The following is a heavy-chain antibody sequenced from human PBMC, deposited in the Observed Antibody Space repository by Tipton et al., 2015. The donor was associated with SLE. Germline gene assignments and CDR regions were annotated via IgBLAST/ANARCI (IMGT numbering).Heavy chain of an antibody. Sequence: TLSLTCTVSGGFINSGGHYWNWIRQPPGKGLEWIGYIYDSGSTNYNPSLRGRVSISVDKSKNQFSLKLTSVTAADTAVYYCARRDVEVAPLGFDYWGQGTLVTVSS. CDR3: ARRDVEVAPLGFDY. CDR1: GGFINSGGHY. CDR2: IYDSGST. V-gene: IGHV4-61*08. J-gene: IGHJ4*02. D-gene: IGHD5-24*01.